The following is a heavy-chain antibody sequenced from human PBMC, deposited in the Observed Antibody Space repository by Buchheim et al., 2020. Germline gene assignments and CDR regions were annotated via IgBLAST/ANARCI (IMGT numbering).Heavy chain of an antibody. CDR1: GGSISSGGYS. CDR3: ARHHDFWSGLYYYYYGMDV. V-gene: IGHV4-30-2*01. CDR2: IYHSGST. J-gene: IGHJ6*02. Sequence: QLQLQESGSGLVKPSQTLSLTCAVSGGSISSGGYSWSWIRQPPGKGLEWIGYIYHSGSTYYNPSLKSRVTISVDRSKNQFSLKLSSVTAADTAVYYCARHHDFWSGLYYYYYGMDVWGQGTT. D-gene: IGHD3-3*01.